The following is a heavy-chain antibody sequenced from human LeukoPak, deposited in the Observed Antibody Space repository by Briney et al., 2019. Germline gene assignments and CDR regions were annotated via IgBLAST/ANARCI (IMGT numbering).Heavy chain of an antibody. CDR1: GFTFSSYS. CDR3: AREVGMDSGSGGDY. Sequence: GGSLRLSCAASGFTFSSYSMNWVRQAPGKGLEWVSSISSSSSYIYYADSVKGRFTISRDNAKNSLYLQMNSLRAEDTAVYYCAREVGMDSGSGGDYCGQGTLVTVSS. D-gene: IGHD5-12*01. J-gene: IGHJ4*02. V-gene: IGHV3-21*01. CDR2: ISSSSSYI.